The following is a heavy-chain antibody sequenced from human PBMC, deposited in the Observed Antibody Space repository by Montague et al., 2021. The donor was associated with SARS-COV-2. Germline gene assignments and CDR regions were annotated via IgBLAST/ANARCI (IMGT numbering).Heavy chain of an antibody. Sequence: SETLSLTCTVSGGSISSNLFYWGWIRQLPGKGLEWIGSISYSGSTYYNPSLKSRVTLSVDTSKNQFSLKLISLTAADTAVYYCARHVDACGGNCSNWYFDLWGRATLVTVSS. CDR2: ISYSGST. J-gene: IGHJ2*01. V-gene: IGHV4-39*01. D-gene: IGHD4-23*01. CDR1: GGSISSNLFY. CDR3: ARHVDACGGNCSNWYFDL.